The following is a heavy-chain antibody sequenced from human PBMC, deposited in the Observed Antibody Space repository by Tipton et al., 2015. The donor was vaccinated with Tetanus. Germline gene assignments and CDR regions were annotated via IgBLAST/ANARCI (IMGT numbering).Heavy chain of an antibody. V-gene: IGHV4-31*03. D-gene: IGHD1-26*01. CDR1: GVSISGGRYY. CDR2: IYYSGST. Sequence: TLSLTCTVSGVSISGGRYYWSWIRQHPGKGLEWIGDIYYSGSTYYNPSLKSRVTISVDTSKSQFSLKLNSVTAADTAVYYCARDQARGARGWNYFDYWGQGTLVTVSS. J-gene: IGHJ4*02. CDR3: ARDQARGARGWNYFDY.